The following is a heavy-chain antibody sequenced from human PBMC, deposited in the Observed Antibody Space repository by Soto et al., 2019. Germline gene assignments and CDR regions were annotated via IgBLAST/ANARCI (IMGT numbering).Heavy chain of an antibody. CDR3: ARDGGRHSGGIDY. CDR1: GGTFSSYS. Sequence: QVQLVQSGAEVKKPGSSVKVSCKASGGTFSSYSINWVRQALGQGLEWMGEIIPIFGTANYAQTFQGRVTITADESTSTAYMELSSLRSEDTAVYYCARDGGRHSGGIDYWGQGTVVTVSS. V-gene: IGHV1-69*01. D-gene: IGHD1-26*01. J-gene: IGHJ4*02. CDR2: IIPIFGTA.